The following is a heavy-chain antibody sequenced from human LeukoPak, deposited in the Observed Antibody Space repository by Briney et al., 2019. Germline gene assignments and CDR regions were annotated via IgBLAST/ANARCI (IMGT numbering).Heavy chain of an antibody. J-gene: IGHJ3*01. CDR3: ARDWDDWNNDSFDV. Sequence: GGSLRPSCAASGFTFSRFSMSWVRQAPGKGLEWISYISHRSDTVYYAESVKGRFTISRDNAKNSLYLQMNSLRVEDTAMYYCARDWDDWNNDSFDVWGQGTMVTVSS. D-gene: IGHD1/OR15-1a*01. CDR1: GFTFSRFS. CDR2: ISHRSDTV. V-gene: IGHV3-48*01.